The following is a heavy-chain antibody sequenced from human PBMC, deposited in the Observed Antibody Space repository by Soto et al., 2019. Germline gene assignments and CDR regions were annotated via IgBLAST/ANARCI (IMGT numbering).Heavy chain of an antibody. Sequence: QVQLVESGGGVVQPGRSLRLSCAASGFTFSVYAMLWVRQSPGKGLEVLALISDEGNNKYYADSVKGRFTIARDNSRNTVFLQMNSLGTEDTGVCYCTSVGYADGVVKKWPDIWGQGTMVTVSS. CDR1: GFTFSVYA. V-gene: IGHV3-30*14. D-gene: IGHD3-3*01. J-gene: IGHJ3*02. CDR2: ISDEGNNK. CDR3: TSVGYADGVVKKWPDI.